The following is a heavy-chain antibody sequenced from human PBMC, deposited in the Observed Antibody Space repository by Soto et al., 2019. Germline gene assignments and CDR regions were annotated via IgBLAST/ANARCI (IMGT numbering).Heavy chain of an antibody. CDR2: INPSGGST. Sequence: ASLKVSCNAAWYTSTSYYMHWVRQAPGQGLEWMGIINPSGGSTSYAQKFQGRVTMTRDTSTSTVYMELSSLRSEDTAVYYCARELTRSYGYNYYYGMDVWGQGTTVTVSS. J-gene: IGHJ6*02. V-gene: IGHV1-46*01. CDR1: WYTSTSYY. CDR3: ARELTRSYGYNYYYGMDV. D-gene: IGHD5-18*01.